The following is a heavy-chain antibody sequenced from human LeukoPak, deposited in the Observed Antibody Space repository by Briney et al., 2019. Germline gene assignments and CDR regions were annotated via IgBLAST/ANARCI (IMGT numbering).Heavy chain of an antibody. J-gene: IGHJ4*02. CDR1: GFTFDDYT. D-gene: IGHD5-18*01. Sequence: GGSLRLSCAASGFTFDDYTMHWVRQAPGKGLEWVSLFSWDGGSTYYADSVKGRFTISRDNSKNSLYLQMNSLRTEDTALYYCAKDLRRGYSYGFFDYWGQGTLVTVSS. V-gene: IGHV3-43*01. CDR3: AKDLRRGYSYGFFDY. CDR2: FSWDGGST.